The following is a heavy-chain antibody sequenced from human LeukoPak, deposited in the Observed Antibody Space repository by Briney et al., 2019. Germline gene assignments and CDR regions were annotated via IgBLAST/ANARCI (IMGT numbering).Heavy chain of an antibody. J-gene: IGHJ4*02. V-gene: IGHV3-48*01. D-gene: IGHD4-17*01. CDR3: ARADTYGDLGPRVHY. CDR2: ISGSGTI. Sequence: GGSLKLSCAASGFTFSDYSMNWVRQAPGKGLEWISYISGSGTIYYADSVKGRFTISRDNAQRLVYLQMNSLRAEDTAVYYCARADTYGDLGPRVHYWGQGTLVTVSS. CDR1: GFTFSDYS.